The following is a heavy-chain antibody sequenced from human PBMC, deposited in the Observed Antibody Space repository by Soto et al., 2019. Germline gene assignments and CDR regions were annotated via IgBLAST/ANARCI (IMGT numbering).Heavy chain of an antibody. J-gene: IGHJ6*04. Sequence: SATLSLTCTVSGGSISSYYWSWIRQPPGKGLEWIGYIYYSGTTNYNPSLKSRVTISVDTSKNQFSLKLSSVTAADTAVYYCARGGYYYGSGLWGKGTTVTVSS. CDR1: GGSISSYY. D-gene: IGHD3-10*01. CDR2: IYYSGTT. CDR3: ARGGYYYGSGL. V-gene: IGHV4-59*01.